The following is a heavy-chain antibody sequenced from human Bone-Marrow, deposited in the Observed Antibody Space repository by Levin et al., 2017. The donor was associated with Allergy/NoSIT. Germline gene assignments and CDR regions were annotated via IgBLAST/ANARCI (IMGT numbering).Heavy chain of an antibody. CDR3: AREGLRKPRIFDP. CDR1: GGSISSGSYY. J-gene: IGHJ5*02. D-gene: IGHD1-14*01. CDR2: INTSGIT. V-gene: IGHV4-61*02. Sequence: PSETLSLTCTVSGGSISSGSYYWSWIRQPAGKGLEWIGRINTSGITNYSPSLKSRVTISVDTSKNHFSLKLSSVTAADTAVYFCAREGLRKPRIFDPWGQGALVTVSS.